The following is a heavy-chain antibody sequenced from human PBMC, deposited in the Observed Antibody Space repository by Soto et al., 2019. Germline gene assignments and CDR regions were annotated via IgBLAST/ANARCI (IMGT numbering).Heavy chain of an antibody. CDR1: GYTFTSYG. D-gene: IGHD3-10*01. V-gene: IGHV1-18*01. Sequence: ASVKVSCKASGYTFTSYGISWVRQAPGQGLEWMGWISAYNGNTNYAQKLQGRVTMTTDTSTSTAYMELRSLRSDDTAVYYCARDLITMVRGVTDYYYGMDVWGQGTTVTVSS. CDR2: ISAYNGNT. J-gene: IGHJ6*02. CDR3: ARDLITMVRGVTDYYYGMDV.